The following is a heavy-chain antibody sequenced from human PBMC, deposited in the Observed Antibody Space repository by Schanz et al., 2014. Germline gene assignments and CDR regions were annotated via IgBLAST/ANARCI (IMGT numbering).Heavy chain of an antibody. V-gene: IGHV4-59*12. CDR2: MYYSGST. CDR3: ARGVLGSGYRQQYYFDH. CDR1: GGSISSYY. Sequence: QVQLQQWGAGLVKPSETLSLTCTVSGGSISSYYWSWIRQPPGKGLEWIGYMYYSGSTNYNPSLNSRVTISVDTSKNQFSLKVTSVTPADTAVYYCARGVLGSGYRQQYYFDHWGQGTLVTVSS. J-gene: IGHJ4*02. D-gene: IGHD3-3*01.